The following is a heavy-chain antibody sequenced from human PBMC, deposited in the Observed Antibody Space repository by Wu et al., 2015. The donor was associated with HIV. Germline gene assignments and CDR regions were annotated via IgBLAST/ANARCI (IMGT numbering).Heavy chain of an antibody. Sequence: QGHLVQSGAALTNPGASVKVSCKASGYTFSAYYMHWVRQAPGQGLEYLGWILPSSGETRYAQNFQGRVTMTSDTSTSTVYMELRSLQFEDEAVYYCARGGLRVWDLPRGDAFDIWGQGTPVIVSS. CDR3: ARGGLRVWDLPRGDAFDI. CDR1: GYTFSAYY. D-gene: IGHD1-26*01. J-gene: IGHJ3*02. CDR2: ILPSSGET. V-gene: IGHV1-2*02.